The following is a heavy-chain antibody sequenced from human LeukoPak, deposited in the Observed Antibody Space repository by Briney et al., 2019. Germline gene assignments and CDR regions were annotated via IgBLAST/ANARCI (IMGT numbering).Heavy chain of an antibody. D-gene: IGHD3-10*01. J-gene: IGHJ4*02. CDR1: GFTFRSYG. V-gene: IGHV3-33*06. Sequence: GRSLRLSCAASGFTFRSYGMHWVRQAPGKGLEWVAVIWYDGSNKYYADSVKGRFTISRDNSKNTLYLQMNSLRAEDTAVYYCAKDRLLWFGELLAPSDYWGQGTLVTVSS. CDR3: AKDRLLWFGELLAPSDY. CDR2: IWYDGSNK.